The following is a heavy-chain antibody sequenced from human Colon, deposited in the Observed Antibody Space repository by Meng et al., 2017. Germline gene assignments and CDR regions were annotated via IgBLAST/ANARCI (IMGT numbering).Heavy chain of an antibody. Sequence: QGQLQQWGAGLLKPSETLSLPCAVYGGSFSGYYSSWIRQPPGKGLEWIGEINHSGSTNYNPSLKSRVTISVDTSKNQFSLKLSSVTAADTALYYCARSVRLGVAGKSGAYWGQGTLVTVSS. J-gene: IGHJ4*02. V-gene: IGHV4-34*01. CDR1: GGSFSGYY. CDR2: INHSGST. D-gene: IGHD6-19*01. CDR3: ARSVRLGVAGKSGAY.